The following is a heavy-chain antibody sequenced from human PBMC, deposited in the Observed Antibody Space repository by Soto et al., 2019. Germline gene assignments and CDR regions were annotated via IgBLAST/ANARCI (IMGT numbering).Heavy chain of an antibody. CDR2: IWYDGSNK. CDR3: ARESMVRGTFALDY. J-gene: IGHJ4*02. Sequence: GGSLRLSCAASGFTSSSYGMHWVRQAPGKRLERVAVIWYDGSNKYYADSVKGRFTISRDNSKNTLYLQMNSLRAEDTAVYYCARESMVRGTFALDYWGQGTLVTVSS. CDR1: GFTSSSYG. V-gene: IGHV3-33*01. D-gene: IGHD3-10*01.